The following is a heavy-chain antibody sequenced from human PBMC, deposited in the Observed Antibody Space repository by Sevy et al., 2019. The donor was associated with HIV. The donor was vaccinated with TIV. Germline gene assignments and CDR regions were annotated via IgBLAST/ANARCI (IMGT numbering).Heavy chain of an antibody. CDR2: IYSGGST. Sequence: GGSLRLSCAASGFTVSSNYMSWVRQAPGKGLEWVSVIYSGGSTYYADSVKDRFTISRDNSKNTLYLQMNSLRAEDTAVYYCAREGAIGYYYYYGMDVWGQGTTVTVSS. V-gene: IGHV3-53*01. CDR3: AREGAIGYYYYYGMDV. J-gene: IGHJ6*02. CDR1: GFTVSSNY. D-gene: IGHD2-21*01.